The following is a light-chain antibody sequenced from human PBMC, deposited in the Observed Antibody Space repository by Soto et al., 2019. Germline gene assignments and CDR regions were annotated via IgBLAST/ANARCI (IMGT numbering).Light chain of an antibody. V-gene: IGKV3-11*01. CDR2: YTS. J-gene: IGKJ1*01. CDR3: RQRQSWPRT. Sequence: EIVLTQSPATLSSSPGQTATLSCRASQYFRTRLAWYQHKPGQAPRLLIYYTSNRATGIPARFSGSGSGTDFTLTVTSLAPEDYALSNCRQRQSWPRTFGQGTKVYIK. CDR1: QYFRTR.